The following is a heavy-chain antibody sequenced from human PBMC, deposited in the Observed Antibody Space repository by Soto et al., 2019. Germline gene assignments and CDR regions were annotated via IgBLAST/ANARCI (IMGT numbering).Heavy chain of an antibody. Sequence: GGSLRLSCAASGVRFSSYALSWVRQAPGKGLEWLSVISGSGATTFSADSVKGRFTFSKDSSMNSFYLQMDSLKVDDTAVYYCATLAMAGDTVYYFNGLDVWGQGTTVPVSS. D-gene: IGHD3-3*02. V-gene: IGHV3-23*01. CDR2: ISGSGATT. CDR1: GVRFSSYA. J-gene: IGHJ6*02. CDR3: ATLAMAGDTVYYFNGLDV.